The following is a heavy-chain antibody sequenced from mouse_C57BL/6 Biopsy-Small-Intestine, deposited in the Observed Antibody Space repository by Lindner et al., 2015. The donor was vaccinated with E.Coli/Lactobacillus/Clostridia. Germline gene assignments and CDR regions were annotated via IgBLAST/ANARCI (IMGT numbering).Heavy chain of an antibody. CDR2: IIPIFNTA. D-gene: IGHD2-4*01. CDR1: GGTFSTYV. J-gene: IGHJ4*01. Sequence: SVKVSCKASGGTFSTYVISWVRQAPGQGLEWMGGIIPIFNTANYAQKFQGRVTITADESTSTAYMALSSLKSDDTAVYCCARGLIYDDYRAPNIYWGQGTLVTVSS. CDR3: ARGLIYDDYRAPNIY. V-gene: IGHV1-81*01.